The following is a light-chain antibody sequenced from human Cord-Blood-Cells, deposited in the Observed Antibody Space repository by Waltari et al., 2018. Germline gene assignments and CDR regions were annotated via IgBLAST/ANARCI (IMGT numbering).Light chain of an antibody. CDR3: SSYTSSSTLV. Sequence: QSALTQPASVSGSPGQSITISCTGTSSDVGGYNYVSWYQQHPGKAPKLMIYDVSNRPSGVAKRFAGSKSSKTASLTISGLQAEDEADYYCSSYTSSSTLVFGGGTKLTVL. J-gene: IGLJ2*01. CDR2: DVS. CDR1: SSDVGGYNY. V-gene: IGLV2-14*01.